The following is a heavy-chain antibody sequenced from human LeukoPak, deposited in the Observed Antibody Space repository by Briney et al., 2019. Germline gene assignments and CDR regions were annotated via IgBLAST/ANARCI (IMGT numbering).Heavy chain of an antibody. J-gene: IGHJ4*02. CDR3: ARDRYVVGSGWDY. D-gene: IGHD6-19*01. CDR2: IYYSGST. CDR1: GGSFSSYY. Sequence: SETLSLTCAVYGGSFSSYYWSWIRQPPGKGLEWIGYIYYSGSTNYNPSLKSRVTISVDTSKNQFSLKLSSVTAADTAVYYCARDRYVVGSGWDYWGQGTLVTVSS. V-gene: IGHV4-59*01.